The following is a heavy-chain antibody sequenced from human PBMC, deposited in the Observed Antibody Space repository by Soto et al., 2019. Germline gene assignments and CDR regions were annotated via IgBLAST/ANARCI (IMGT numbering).Heavy chain of an antibody. V-gene: IGHV1-69*13. CDR2: IIPIFGTA. D-gene: IGHD3-9*01. CDR3: ARGFDLYPYYYCSMDV. CDR1: GGTFSSYA. J-gene: IGHJ6*02. Sequence: GASVKVSCKTSGGTFSSYAICWVRQAPGQGLEWRGGIIPIFGTAKYAQKFQGRFTITADESTSTAYMELSSLRSEDTAVYSCARGFDLYPYYYCSMDVWGQGTTVTVSS.